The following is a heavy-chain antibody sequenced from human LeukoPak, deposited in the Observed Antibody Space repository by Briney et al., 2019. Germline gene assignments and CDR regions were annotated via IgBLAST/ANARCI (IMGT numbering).Heavy chain of an antibody. CDR1: GYTFTSYG. CDR3: ARARYQLPNWYFDL. V-gene: IGHV1-18*01. CDR2: ISAYNGNT. J-gene: IGHJ2*01. D-gene: IGHD2-2*01. Sequence: ASVKVSCKASGYTFTSYGISWVRQAPGQGLEWMGWISAYNGNTNYAQKLQGRVTMTTDTSTSTAYMELKSLRSDDTAVYYCARARYQLPNWYFDLWGRGTLVTVSS.